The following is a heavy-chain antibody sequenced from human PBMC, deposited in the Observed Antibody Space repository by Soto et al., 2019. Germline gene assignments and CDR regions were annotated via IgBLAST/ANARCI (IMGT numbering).Heavy chain of an antibody. V-gene: IGHV3-48*02. CDR3: ARVRSTSMGGGFDY. Sequence: PGGSLRLFCAASGFTFSNYIMNWVRQAPGKGLEWISYISSSSITIYYADSVKGRFTISRDTAQNSLYLQMNSLRDEDAAVYYCARVRSTSMGGGFDYWGQGTLVTVSS. CDR2: ISSSSITI. D-gene: IGHD5-18*01. CDR1: GFTFSNYI. J-gene: IGHJ4*02.